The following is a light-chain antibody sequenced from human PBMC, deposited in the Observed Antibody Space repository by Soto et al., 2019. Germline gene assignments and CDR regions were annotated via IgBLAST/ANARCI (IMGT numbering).Light chain of an antibody. CDR1: NSNMGRNY. V-gene: IGLV1-47*01. CDR2: RND. CDR3: AVWDNSLNGVA. J-gene: IGLJ2*01. Sequence: HSVLTQTPSASGTPGQRITISCSGSNSNMGRNYVYWYQQVPGTAPKLLMYRNDVRPSGVPDRFTGSKSGTSASLAISGLRSEDEADYYCAVWDNSLNGVAFGGGTKLTVL.